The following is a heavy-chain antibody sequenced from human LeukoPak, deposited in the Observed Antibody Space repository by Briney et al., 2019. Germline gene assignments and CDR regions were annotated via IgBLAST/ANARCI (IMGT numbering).Heavy chain of an antibody. V-gene: IGHV3-30*04. CDR2: ISYEGSNK. CDR3: ARDWYSSGWSTLMYYYYGMDV. CDR1: GFTFSSYA. Sequence: GRSLRLSCAASGFTFSSYAMHWVRQAPGKGLEWVAVISYEGSNKYYADSVKGRFTISRDNSKNTLYLQMNSLRAEDTAVYYCARDWYSSGWSTLMYYYYGMDVWGQETTVTVSS. J-gene: IGHJ6*02. D-gene: IGHD6-19*01.